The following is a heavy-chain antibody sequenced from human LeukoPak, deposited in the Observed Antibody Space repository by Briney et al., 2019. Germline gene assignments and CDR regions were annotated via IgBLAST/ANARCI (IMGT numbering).Heavy chain of an antibody. D-gene: IGHD1-26*01. V-gene: IGHV4-34*09. CDR2: INFSGTT. CDR3: ARDSTIVGAPFDY. CDR1: GGSFSGYY. Sequence: SETLSLTCAVYGGSFSGYYWSWIRQPPGKGLEWIGHINFSGTTYYNPSLQSRVTISVDRSMHQFSLNLNSVTAADTAVYYCARDSTIVGAPFDYWGQGTLVTVSS. J-gene: IGHJ4*02.